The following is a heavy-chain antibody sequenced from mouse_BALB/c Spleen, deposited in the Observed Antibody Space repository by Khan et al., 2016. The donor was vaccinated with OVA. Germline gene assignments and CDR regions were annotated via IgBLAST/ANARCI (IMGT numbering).Heavy chain of an antibody. V-gene: IGHV1-7*01. CDR1: GYTFTSYW. CDR3: ANHGSSSAWLTY. J-gene: IGHJ3*01. CDR2: INPSTGYT. D-gene: IGHD1-1*01. Sequence: VQLQQSGAELAKPGASVKMSCKASGYTFTSYWMHWVKQRPGQGLEWIGYINPSTGYTEYNQRFKDKATLTADKSSSTAYMQLSSLTSEESAVXYWANHGSSSAWLTYWGQGTLVTVSA.